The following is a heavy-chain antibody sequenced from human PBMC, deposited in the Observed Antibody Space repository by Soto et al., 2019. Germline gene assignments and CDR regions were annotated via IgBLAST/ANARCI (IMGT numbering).Heavy chain of an antibody. Sequence: QVQLVESGGGVVQPGRSVRLSCAASGFIFSRYGMHWVRQAPGKGLEWVTHISYDGSSIYYVDSVKGRFTISRDNSKNTQYLQMNSLGAEDTGVYYCARDRSDSSSFYCGVDVWGQGTTVTVSS. J-gene: IGHJ6*02. V-gene: IGHV3-30*03. CDR2: ISYDGSSI. CDR1: GFIFSRYG. CDR3: ARDRSDSSSFYCGVDV. D-gene: IGHD6-6*01.